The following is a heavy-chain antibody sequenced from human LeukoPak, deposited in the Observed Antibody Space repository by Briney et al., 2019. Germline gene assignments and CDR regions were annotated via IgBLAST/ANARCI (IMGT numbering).Heavy chain of an antibody. Sequence: GGSLRLSCVVSGFTSTNAWMNWVRQVPGKGLEWVGRIKGKPDGGTTDYAAPVKGRFTISRDDSKDTVYLQMNSLKTEDTAMYYCTTSGSYWGQGTLVTVSS. V-gene: IGHV3-15*07. CDR1: GFTSTNAW. CDR3: TTSGSY. J-gene: IGHJ4*02. CDR2: IKGKPDGGTT.